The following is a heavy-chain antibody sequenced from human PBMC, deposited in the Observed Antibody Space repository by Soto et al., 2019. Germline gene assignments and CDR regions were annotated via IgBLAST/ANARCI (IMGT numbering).Heavy chain of an antibody. J-gene: IGHJ5*02. CDR1: GGSISSYY. CDR3: AREQLDTIFGVALNWFDP. D-gene: IGHD3-3*01. CDR2: IYYSGST. V-gene: IGHV4-59*01. Sequence: PSETLSLTCTVSGGSISSYYWSWIRQPPGKGLGWIGYIYYSGSTNYNPSLKSRVTISVDTSKNQFSLKLSSVTAADTAVYYCAREQLDTIFGVALNWFDPWGQGTLVTVSS.